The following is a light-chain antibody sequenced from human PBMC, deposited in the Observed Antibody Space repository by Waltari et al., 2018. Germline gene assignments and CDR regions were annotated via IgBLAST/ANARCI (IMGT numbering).Light chain of an antibody. V-gene: IGLV1-47*01. CDR3: AAWDDSLSGRV. J-gene: IGLJ3*02. Sequence: QSVLTQPPSASGTPGQRVTISCSGSTSYIYWYQQLPGTAPKLLIYRNNQRPSGVPDRVSGSKSGTSASLAISGLRSDDEADYYCAAWDDSLSGRVFGGGTKLTVL. CDR1: TSY. CDR2: RNN.